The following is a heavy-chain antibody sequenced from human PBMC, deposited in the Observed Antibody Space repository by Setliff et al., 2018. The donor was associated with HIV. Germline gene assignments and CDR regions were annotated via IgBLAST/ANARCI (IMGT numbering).Heavy chain of an antibody. V-gene: IGHV4-39*07. CDR3: AGRGGYNDWYFDY. CDR1: GVSISSSTYY. J-gene: IGHJ4*02. Sequence: PSETLSLTCTVSGVSISSSTYYWGWIRQPPGKGLEWIGSIHYRGSNYYNASLESRVTISIDTSKSQFSLKLTSVTTAGTAMYYCAGRGGYNDWYFDYWGQGALVTVSS. CDR2: IHYRGSN. D-gene: IGHD5-12*01.